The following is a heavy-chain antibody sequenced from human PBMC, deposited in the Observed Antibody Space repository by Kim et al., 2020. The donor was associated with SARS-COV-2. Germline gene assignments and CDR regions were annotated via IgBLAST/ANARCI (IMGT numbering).Heavy chain of an antibody. D-gene: IGHD4-4*01. CDR3: ARGRNYSTFDS. V-gene: IGHV3-48*03. Sequence: YNADSVSGRLTLSRDNDKNSRYLQMHSLRAEETAVYYCARGRNYSTFDSWGQGNLVTVSS. J-gene: IGHJ4*02.